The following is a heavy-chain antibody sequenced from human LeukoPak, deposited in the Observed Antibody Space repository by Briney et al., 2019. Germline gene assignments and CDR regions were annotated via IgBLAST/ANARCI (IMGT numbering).Heavy chain of an antibody. V-gene: IGHV4-34*01. J-gene: IGHJ4*02. CDR3: ARGLGPMSPSLDY. Sequence: SDTLSLTCAVSGESFSYNYWTWVRQPPGKGLEWRGDINHSGRVNYRPSLKSRVTISADTSKSQFSLKLNAVTAADTAVYYCARGLGPMSPSLDYWGQGSLVTVSS. CDR1: GESFSYNY. CDR2: INHSGRV. D-gene: IGHD3-22*01.